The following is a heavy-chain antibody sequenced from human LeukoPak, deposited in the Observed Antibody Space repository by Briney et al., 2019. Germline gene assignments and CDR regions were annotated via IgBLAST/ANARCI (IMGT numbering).Heavy chain of an antibody. V-gene: IGHV3-30*04. CDR3: VREGAYSSGWSNWFDP. D-gene: IGHD6-19*01. CDR1: GFTFSSYA. Sequence: GGSLRLSCAASGFTFSSYAMHWVRQAPGKGLEWVAVISYDGSNKYYADSVKGRFTISRDNSKNTLYLQMNSLRAEDTAVYYCVREGAYSSGWSNWFDPWGQGTLVTVSS. CDR2: ISYDGSNK. J-gene: IGHJ5*02.